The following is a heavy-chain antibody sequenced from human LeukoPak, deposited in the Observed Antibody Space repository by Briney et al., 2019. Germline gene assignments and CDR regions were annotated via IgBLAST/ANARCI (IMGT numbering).Heavy chain of an antibody. CDR3: ARPNRSGYYTWFTYYFDY. D-gene: IGHD3-3*01. CDR2: ISAYNGNT. J-gene: IGHJ4*02. Sequence: GASVNVSCKASGYTFTSYGISWVRQAPGQGLEWMGWISAYNGNTNYAQKLQGRVTMTTDTSTSTAYMELRSLRSDDTAVYYCARPNRSGYYTWFTYYFDYWGQGTLVTVSS. CDR1: GYTFTSYG. V-gene: IGHV1-18*01.